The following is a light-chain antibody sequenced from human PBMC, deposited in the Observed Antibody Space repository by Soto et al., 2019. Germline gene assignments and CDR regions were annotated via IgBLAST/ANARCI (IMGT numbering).Light chain of an antibody. CDR1: QSVSNNY. Sequence: EVVLTQSPGTLSLSPGERATLSCRASQSVSNNYFAWYQQKPGQAPRLLIFGSSDRATGIPDRFSGSGSGTGFTLTSRRLEPEDFVVYYCHQYGSSPPYTFGQGAKLDIK. V-gene: IGKV3-20*01. CDR2: GSS. J-gene: IGKJ2*01. CDR3: HQYGSSPPYT.